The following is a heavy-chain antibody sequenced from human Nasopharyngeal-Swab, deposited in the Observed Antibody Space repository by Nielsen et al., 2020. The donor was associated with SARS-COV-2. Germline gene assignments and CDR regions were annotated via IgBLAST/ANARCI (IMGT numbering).Heavy chain of an antibody. CDR2: FDPEDGET. J-gene: IGHJ4*02. Sequence: ASVKVSCKVSGYTLTDLSMHWVRQAPGKGLEWMGGFDPEDGETIYAQKFQGRVTMTEDTSTDTAYMELSSLRSEDTAVYYCATDFAIAVAGPPNYWGQGTLVTVSS. CDR3: ATDFAIAVAGPPNY. D-gene: IGHD6-19*01. CDR1: GYTLTDLS. V-gene: IGHV1-24*01.